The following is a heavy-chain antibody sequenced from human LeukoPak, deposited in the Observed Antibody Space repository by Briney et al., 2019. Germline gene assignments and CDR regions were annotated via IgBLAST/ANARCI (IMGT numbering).Heavy chain of an antibody. Sequence: GGSLRLSCAASGFTFSSYAMNWVRQAPGKGLEWVSAISGSGGSAYYADSVKGRFTISRDNSKNTLYLQMNSLRVEDTAVYYCAKVERTGYTVGGMDVWGQGATVTVSS. CDR3: AKVERTGYTVGGMDV. V-gene: IGHV3-23*01. CDR1: GFTFSSYA. CDR2: ISGSGGSA. J-gene: IGHJ6*02. D-gene: IGHD2-8*02.